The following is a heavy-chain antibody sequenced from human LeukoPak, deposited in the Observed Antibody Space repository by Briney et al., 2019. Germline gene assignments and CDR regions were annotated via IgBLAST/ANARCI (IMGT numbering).Heavy chain of an antibody. D-gene: IGHD4-11*01. V-gene: IGHV1-2*02. J-gene: IGHJ5*02. CDR2: INPNSGGT. Sequence: GASVKVSCKASGYTFTGQYIHWVRQAPGQGLEWMGWINPNSGGTNYAQKFQGRVTMTRDTSITTTYMELSRLRSDDTAVYYCARVVTTMWNSYTGWFDPWGQGTLVTVSS. CDR3: ARVVTTMWNSYTGWFDP. CDR1: GYTFTGQY.